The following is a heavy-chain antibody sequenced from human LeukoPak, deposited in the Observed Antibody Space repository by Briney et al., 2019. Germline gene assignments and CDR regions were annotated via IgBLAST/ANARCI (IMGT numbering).Heavy chain of an antibody. CDR3: ARAFDGDGYYYYYYMDV. CDR1: GFTFSSYS. Sequence: PGGSLRLSCAASGFTFSSYSMNWVRQAPGKGLEWVSSISSSSSYIYYADSVEGRFTISRDNAKNSLYLQMNSLRAEDTAVYYCARAFDGDGYYYYYYMDVWGKGTTVTVSS. V-gene: IGHV3-21*01. D-gene: IGHD5-24*01. CDR2: ISSSSSYI. J-gene: IGHJ6*03.